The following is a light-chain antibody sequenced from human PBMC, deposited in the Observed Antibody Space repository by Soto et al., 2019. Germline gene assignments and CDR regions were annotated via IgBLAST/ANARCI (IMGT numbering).Light chain of an antibody. V-gene: IGKV1-5*03. CDR1: QSISGS. J-gene: IGKJ1*01. CDR3: QQYNDWT. CDR2: EAS. Sequence: DIQMTQSPSTLSASVGDRVTITCRASQSISGSLAWYQQKPGKAPKLLIYEASNLKSGVPSRFSGSGSGTEYTLTISSLQPDDSASYYCQQYNDWTFGQGTRVEIK.